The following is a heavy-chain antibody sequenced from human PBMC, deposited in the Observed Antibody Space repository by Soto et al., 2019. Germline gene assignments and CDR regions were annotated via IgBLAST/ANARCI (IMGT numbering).Heavy chain of an antibody. CDR3: ARSREFDY. CDR2: IFPSGTT. Sequence: QVQLRESGSGLVKPLETLSLTCGVSGGSLSGATYSWNWIQQTPGKGLEWIGYIFPSGTTYYNPSLRSRVTISIDVSKNQFSLSLRSLTAADTAVYYCARSREFDYWRQGTLVTVSS. V-gene: IGHV4-30-2*01. J-gene: IGHJ4*02. CDR1: GGSLSGATYS.